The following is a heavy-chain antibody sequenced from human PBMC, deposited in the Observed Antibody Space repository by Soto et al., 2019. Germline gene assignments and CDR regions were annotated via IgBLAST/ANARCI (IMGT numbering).Heavy chain of an antibody. V-gene: IGHV4-31*03. CDR2: IYYSGST. J-gene: IGHJ4*02. CDR3: ARLGSGRWSYFDY. CDR1: GGSISSGGYY. D-gene: IGHD3-10*01. Sequence: SETLSLTCTVSGGSISSGGYYWSWIRQHPGKGLEWIGYIYYSGSTYYNPSLKSRVTISVDTSKNQFSLKLSSVTAADTAVYYCARLGSGRWSYFDYWGQGTLVTVSS.